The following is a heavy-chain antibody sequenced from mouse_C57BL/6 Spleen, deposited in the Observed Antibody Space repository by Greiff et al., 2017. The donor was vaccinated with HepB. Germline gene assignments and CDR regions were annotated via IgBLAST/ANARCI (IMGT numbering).Heavy chain of an antibody. V-gene: IGHV1-82*01. D-gene: IGHD2-4*01. Sequence: QVQLQQSGPELVKPGASVKISCKASGYAFSSSWMNWVKQRPGKGLEWIGRIYPGDGDTNYNGKFKGKATLTADKSSSTAYMQLSSLTSEDSAVYFCARSIYYDYTGPDWGQGTTLTVSS. CDR2: IYPGDGDT. J-gene: IGHJ2*01. CDR3: ARSIYYDYTGPD. CDR1: GYAFSSSW.